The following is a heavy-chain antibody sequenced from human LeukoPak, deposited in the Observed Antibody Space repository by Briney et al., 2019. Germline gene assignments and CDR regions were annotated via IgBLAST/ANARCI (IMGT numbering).Heavy chain of an antibody. CDR2: IYHSGST. D-gene: IGHD2-2*01. Sequence: SETLSLTCSVSGYSISSGNYWGWIRLPPGKGLQWIGSIYHSGSTYYNPSLKSRATISVDTSKNHFSLKLSSVTAAATAVYYCAKGYCRGNSCYDDRGAFDYWGQGTLVTVSS. CDR3: AKGYCRGNSCYDDRGAFDY. CDR1: GYSISSGNY. V-gene: IGHV4-38-2*02. J-gene: IGHJ4*02.